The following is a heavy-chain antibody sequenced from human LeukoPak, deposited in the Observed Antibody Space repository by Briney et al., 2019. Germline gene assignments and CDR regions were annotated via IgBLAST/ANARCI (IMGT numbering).Heavy chain of an antibody. CDR3: ARRGSMGGSFVGAFDI. V-gene: IGHV4-39*01. CDR1: GDSFSRNTYS. CDR2: IYYTGRT. J-gene: IGHJ3*02. Sequence: PSETLSLTCTVSGDSFSRNTYSWGWIRQPPGKGLERIGSIYYTGRTFYNPSLKSRVTISVDTSKNQFSLKLSSVTAADTAVYYCARRGSMGGSFVGAFDIWGQGTMVTVSS. D-gene: IGHD1-26*01.